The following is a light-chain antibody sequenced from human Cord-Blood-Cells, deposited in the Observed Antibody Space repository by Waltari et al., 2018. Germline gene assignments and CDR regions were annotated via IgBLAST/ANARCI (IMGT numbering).Light chain of an antibody. J-gene: IGLJ1*01. CDR2: YDD. Sequence: QSVLTQSPSVSEAPRQRVTISCSGSSSNIGNNAVNWYQQLPGKAPKLLIYYDDLRPSGVSDRFSGSKSGTSASLAISGLQSEDEADYYCAAWDDSLNGYVFGTGTKVTVL. CDR3: AAWDDSLNGYV. CDR1: SSNIGNNA. V-gene: IGLV1-36*01.